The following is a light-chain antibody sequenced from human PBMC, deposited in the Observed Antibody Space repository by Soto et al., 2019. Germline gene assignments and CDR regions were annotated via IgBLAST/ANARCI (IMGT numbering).Light chain of an antibody. J-gene: IGKJ2*03. CDR2: GAS. CDR1: QSVSSSS. Sequence: EIVLTQSPATLSLSPGERATLSCGASQSVSSSSLAWYQHKPGLAPRLLVYGASSRATGIPDRFSGSGSGTDFTLTISRLEPEDFAVYYCQHYGTSPPYSFGQVTKLEIK. V-gene: IGKV3D-20*01. CDR3: QHYGTSPPYS.